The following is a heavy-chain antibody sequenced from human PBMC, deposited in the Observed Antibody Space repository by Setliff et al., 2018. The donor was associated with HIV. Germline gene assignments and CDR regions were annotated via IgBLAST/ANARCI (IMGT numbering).Heavy chain of an antibody. CDR3: ARFGQYSGSWHLDY. CDR1: GDSIRDYY. V-gene: IGHV4-59*01. CDR2: IHYSGNS. D-gene: IGHD6-13*01. Sequence: PSETLSLTCTVSGDSIRDYYWSWIRQPPGKKLEYIGYIHYSGNSNYKPSLKSRVTMSVDTSKNQFSLRLSSVTAADTAVYYCARFGQYSGSWHLDYWGRGTLVTVSS. J-gene: IGHJ4*02.